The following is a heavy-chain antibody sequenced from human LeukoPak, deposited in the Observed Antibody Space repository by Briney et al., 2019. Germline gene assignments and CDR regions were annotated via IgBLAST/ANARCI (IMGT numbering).Heavy chain of an antibody. CDR2: ISSSSSYI. J-gene: IGHJ4*02. D-gene: IGHD1-1*01. Sequence: GGALRLSCAASGFIFGSYGMGWVRQAPGRGLEWVSSISSSSSYIYYADSVKGRFTISRDNAKNSLYLQMNSLGAEDTAVYYCASELTTGTTFDYWGQGTLVTISS. CDR3: ASELTTGTTFDY. V-gene: IGHV3-21*01. CDR1: GFIFGSYG.